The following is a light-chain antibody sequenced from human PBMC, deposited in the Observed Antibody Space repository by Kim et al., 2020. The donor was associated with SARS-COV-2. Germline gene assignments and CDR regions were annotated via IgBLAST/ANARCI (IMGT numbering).Light chain of an antibody. J-gene: IGLJ2*01. CDR2: GTT. CDR1: SSNVGAGMD. Sequence: VTTSGVGGSSNVGAGMDVHWYRQLPGTAPKLPIYGTTARPSGVPDRFSGSKSGTSASLAITGLQADDEADYYCQSWDRSLSVSLFGGGTQLTVL. V-gene: IGLV1-40*01. CDR3: QSWDRSLSVSL.